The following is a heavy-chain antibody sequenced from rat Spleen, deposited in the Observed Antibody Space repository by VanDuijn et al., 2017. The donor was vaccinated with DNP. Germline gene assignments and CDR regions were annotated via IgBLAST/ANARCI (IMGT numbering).Heavy chain of an antibody. CDR1: GFNFNDNW. J-gene: IGHJ2*01. V-gene: IGHV4-2*01. CDR3: SKGPNFGGYSDYFDY. D-gene: IGHD1-11*01. Sequence: EVKLVESGGGLVQPGRSLRLSCAASGFNFNDNWMGWVRQAPGKGLEWIGEINKDSSTITYTPSLKDKVTISRDNVQNALYLQMSKLGSEDTAIYYCSKGPNFGGYSDYFDYWGQGVMVTVSS. CDR2: INKDSSTI.